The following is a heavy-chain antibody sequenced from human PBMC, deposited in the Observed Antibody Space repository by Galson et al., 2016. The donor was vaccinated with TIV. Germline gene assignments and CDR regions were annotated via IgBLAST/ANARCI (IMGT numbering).Heavy chain of an antibody. Sequence: SLRLSCAASGFIFRRYIMNWVRQAPGKGLEWVSTISSSSDYRFYADSVKGRFTISRDNARNSLHLQINSLRVEDTAVYYCARDRDYYDSSSYSPDAFDMWGQGTMVTVSS. V-gene: IGHV3-21*01. CDR3: ARDRDYYDSSSYSPDAFDM. D-gene: IGHD3-22*01. CDR2: ISSSSDYR. J-gene: IGHJ3*02. CDR1: GFIFRRYI.